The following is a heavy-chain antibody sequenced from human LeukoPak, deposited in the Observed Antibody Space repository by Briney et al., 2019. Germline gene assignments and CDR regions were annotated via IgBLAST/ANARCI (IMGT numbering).Heavy chain of an antibody. J-gene: IGHJ4*02. V-gene: IGHV3-30*18. CDR1: GFTFSSHL. D-gene: IGHD3-22*01. CDR2: ISYDGSNK. Sequence: PGGSLRLSCAASGFTFSSHLMHWVRQAPGKGLEWVAVISYDGSNKYYADSVKGRFTISRDNSKNTLYLQMNSLRADDTAVYYCAKDPRYYYDSRGYYYGVDYWGQGTLVTVSS. CDR3: AKDPRYYYDSRGYYYGVDY.